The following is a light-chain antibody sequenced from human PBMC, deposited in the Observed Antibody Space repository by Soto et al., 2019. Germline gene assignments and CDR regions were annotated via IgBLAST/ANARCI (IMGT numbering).Light chain of an antibody. J-gene: IGKJ2*01. CDR1: QSLSSSY. Sequence: EIVLTQSPGTLSLSPGERATLSCRASQSLSSSYVVWYQQKPGQAPRLLIYAASRRATGIPDRFRGSGSATEYTLTISRLEPEDFAVYYCQQQGTFGQGTKLEIK. CDR2: AAS. V-gene: IGKV3-20*01. CDR3: QQQGT.